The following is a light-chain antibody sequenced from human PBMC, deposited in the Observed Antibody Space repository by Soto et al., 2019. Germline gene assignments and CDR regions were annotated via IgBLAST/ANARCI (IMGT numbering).Light chain of an antibody. CDR1: NIGSKG. CDR3: QVWDSGSAHVL. J-gene: IGLJ2*01. V-gene: IGLV3-21*01. CDR2: SDT. Sequence: SYELTQPPSVSVAPGETARISCGGNNIGSKGVHWYQQKPGQAHVLVIYSDTDLPPVIPERFSGSNSANMATLTISRVEAGDEADYYCQVWDSGSAHVLFGGGTKVTVL.